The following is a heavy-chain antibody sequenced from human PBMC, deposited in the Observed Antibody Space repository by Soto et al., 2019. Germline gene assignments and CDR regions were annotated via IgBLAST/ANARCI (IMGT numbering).Heavy chain of an antibody. J-gene: IGHJ4*02. CDR1: GGSMRNYF. D-gene: IGHD6-13*01. Sequence: SETLSLTCSVSGGSMRNYFWTWIRQPPGKGLEWIGYIHYSGTTSFFPSYNPSLRSRVTISEDTSKNQFSLKLLSVTTADTAVYFCAAGEASSRNLAPYYLDFWGQGTLVTVSS. V-gene: IGHV4-59*01. CDR2: IHYSGTT. CDR3: AAGEASSRNLAPYYLDF.